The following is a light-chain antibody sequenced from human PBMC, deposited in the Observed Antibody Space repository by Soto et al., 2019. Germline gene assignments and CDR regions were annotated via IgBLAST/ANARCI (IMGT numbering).Light chain of an antibody. J-gene: IGLJ2*01. CDR1: RSNMGSNT. CDR2: NDK. CDR3: AAWDGSLNHIL. V-gene: IGLV1-44*01. Sequence: QSVLTQPPSASGTPGQGVAISCSGSRSNMGSNTVNWYQHLPGTAPKLLIYNDKQRPSGVPDRFFGSKSGTSASLAITGLQSEEEADYYCAAWDGSLNHILFGGGTKVTVL.